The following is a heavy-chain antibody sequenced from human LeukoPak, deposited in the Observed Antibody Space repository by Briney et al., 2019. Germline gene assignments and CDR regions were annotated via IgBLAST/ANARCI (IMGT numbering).Heavy chain of an antibody. D-gene: IGHD2-15*01. V-gene: IGHV1-2*02. CDR1: GGTFSSYA. CDR3: ARDWPGISLHFDL. CDR2: INPNTGDT. Sequence: VASVKVSCKASGGTFSSYAISWVRQAPGQGLEWMGWINPNTGDTNFAQKFQGRVAMTRDTSLSTAYMDLSRLTSDDTAVYYCARDWPGISLHFDLWGRGTLITVSS. J-gene: IGHJ2*01.